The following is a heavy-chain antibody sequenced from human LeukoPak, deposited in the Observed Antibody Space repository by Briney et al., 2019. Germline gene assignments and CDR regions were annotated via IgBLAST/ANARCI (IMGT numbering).Heavy chain of an antibody. J-gene: IGHJ3*02. D-gene: IGHD5-12*01. Sequence: GASVKVSCKVSGYTLTELSMHWVRQVPGKGLEWMGGFDPEDGETIYAQKFQGRVTMTEDTSTDTAYMELSSLRSEDTAVYYCATTYSGYDSGAFDIWGQGTMVTVSS. CDR2: FDPEDGET. CDR1: GYTLTELS. V-gene: IGHV1-24*01. CDR3: ATTYSGYDSGAFDI.